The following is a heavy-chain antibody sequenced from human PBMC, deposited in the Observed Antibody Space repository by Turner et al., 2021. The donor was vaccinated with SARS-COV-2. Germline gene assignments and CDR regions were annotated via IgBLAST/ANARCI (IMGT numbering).Heavy chain of an antibody. CDR2: VYYRGNT. J-gene: IGHJ6*03. V-gene: IGHV4-39*01. Sequence: QLQLQESGPGLVKPSETLSLTCSVSGGSISSSSYYWGWIRQPPGKGPEWIGSVYYRGNTYYNPSLESRVTISVDTSNNQFSLKLNSVTAADTAVYYCARVKSTVTTYYYNYMDVWGKGTTVTVSS. CDR1: GGSISSSSYY. D-gene: IGHD4-4*01. CDR3: ARVKSTVTTYYYNYMDV.